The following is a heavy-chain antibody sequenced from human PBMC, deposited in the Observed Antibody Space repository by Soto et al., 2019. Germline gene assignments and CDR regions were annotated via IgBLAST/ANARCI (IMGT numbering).Heavy chain of an antibody. CDR2: IYHSGST. Sequence: DLEWIGNIYHSGSTYYNPSLKSRVTISVDTSKNQFSLKLNSVTAADTAVYYCARARMVRGVIYYYGMDVWGQGTTVTVSS. J-gene: IGHJ6*02. D-gene: IGHD3-10*01. CDR3: ARARMVRGVIYYYGMDV. V-gene: IGHV4-31*02.